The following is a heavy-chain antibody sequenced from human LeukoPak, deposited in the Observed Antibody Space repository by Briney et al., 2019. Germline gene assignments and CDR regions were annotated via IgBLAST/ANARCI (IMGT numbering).Heavy chain of an antibody. CDR1: GFTFSSYA. CDR2: ISGSGGST. J-gene: IGHJ5*02. CDR3: AKTLTGTTMGNWFDP. D-gene: IGHD1-20*01. V-gene: IGHV3-23*01. Sequence: GGSLRLSCAASGFTFSSYAMSWVRQAPGKGLEWVSAISGSGGSTYYADSVKGRFTISRDNSKNTLYLQMNSLRAEDTAVYYCAKTLTGTTMGNWFDPWGQGTLVTVSS.